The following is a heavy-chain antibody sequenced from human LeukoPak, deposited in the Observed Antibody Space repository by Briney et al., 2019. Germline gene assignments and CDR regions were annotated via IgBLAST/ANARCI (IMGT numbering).Heavy chain of an antibody. CDR1: GFTFDDYA. D-gene: IGHD3-22*01. CDR3: AKGYSYDSSGYYYLDY. J-gene: IGHJ4*02. V-gene: IGHV3-43*02. Sequence: QSGGSLRLSCAASGFTFDDYAMHWVRQAPGKGLEWVSFITGDGGSTYYADSVKGRFTISRDNSKNSQYLQMNSLRTQDTALYYCAKGYSYDSSGYYYLDYWGQGTLVTVSS. CDR2: ITGDGGST.